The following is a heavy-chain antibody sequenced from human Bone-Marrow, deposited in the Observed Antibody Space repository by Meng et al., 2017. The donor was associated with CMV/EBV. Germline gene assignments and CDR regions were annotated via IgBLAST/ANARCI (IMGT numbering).Heavy chain of an antibody. Sequence: GESLKISCAASGFTFSSYGMHWVRQAPGKGLEWVAVIWYGGSNKYYADSVKGRFTISRDNSKNTLYLQMNSLRAEDTAVYYCAKDRTPYRLTIIDYWGQGTLVTVSS. D-gene: IGHD5-12*01. V-gene: IGHV3-33*06. CDR1: GFTFSSYG. CDR3: AKDRTPYRLTIIDY. J-gene: IGHJ4*02. CDR2: IWYGGSNK.